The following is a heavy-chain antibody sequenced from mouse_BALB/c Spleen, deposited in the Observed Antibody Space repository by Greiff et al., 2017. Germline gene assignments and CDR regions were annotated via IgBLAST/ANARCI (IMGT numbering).Heavy chain of an antibody. J-gene: IGHJ3*01. CDR2: INPSTGYT. Sequence: QVQLQQSGAELAKPGASVKMSCKASGYTFTSYWMHWVKQRPGQGLEWIGYINPSTGYTEYNQKFKDKATLTADKSSSTAYMQLSSLTSEDSAVYYCARRGYGNYAWFAYWGQGTLVTVSA. CDR3: ARRGYGNYAWFAY. V-gene: IGHV1-7*01. D-gene: IGHD2-10*02. CDR1: GYTFTSYW.